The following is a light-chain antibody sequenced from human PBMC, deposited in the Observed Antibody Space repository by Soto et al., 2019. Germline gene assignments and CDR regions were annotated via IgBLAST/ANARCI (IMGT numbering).Light chain of an antibody. Sequence: DIQMTQSPSSVSASVGDRVTITCRASQGINNWLAWYKQKPGKAPKLLIYTTSSLQSGVPSRFSGSGSGTDFTLTISSLQPEDSATYYCQQANSFPLTFGGGTKVEIK. J-gene: IGKJ4*01. CDR3: QQANSFPLT. CDR1: QGINNW. V-gene: IGKV1D-12*01. CDR2: TTS.